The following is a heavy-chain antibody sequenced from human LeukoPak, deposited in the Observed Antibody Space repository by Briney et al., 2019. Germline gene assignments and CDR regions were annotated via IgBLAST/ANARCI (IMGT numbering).Heavy chain of an antibody. D-gene: IGHD6-19*01. V-gene: IGHV1-8*01. CDR2: MNPNSGNT. J-gene: IGHJ4*02. Sequence: ASVKVSCKASGYTFTSYDINWVRQATGQGLEWMGWMNPNSGNTGYAQKFQGRVTMTRNTSISTAYMELSSLRSEDTAAQYCARRGSIAVAVLGYWGQGTLVTVSS. CDR3: ARRGSIAVAVLGY. CDR1: GYTFTSYD.